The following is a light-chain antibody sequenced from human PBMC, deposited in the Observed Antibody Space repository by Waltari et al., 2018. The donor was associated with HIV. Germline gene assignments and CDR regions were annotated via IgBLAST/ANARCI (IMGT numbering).Light chain of an antibody. Sequence: SSELTQDPSVSVALGQPVTITCHGYSLRSYYARCYQQKPGRAPLLVISGKNNRPSGIPDRFSGSSSGNTASLTITGAQADDEADYYCNSRDSSGYSYVFGTGTKVTIL. CDR2: GKN. CDR3: NSRDSSGYSYV. J-gene: IGLJ1*01. V-gene: IGLV3-19*01. CDR1: SLRSYY.